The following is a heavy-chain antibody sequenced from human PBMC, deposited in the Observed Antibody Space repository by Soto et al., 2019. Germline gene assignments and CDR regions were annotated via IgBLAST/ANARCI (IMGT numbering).Heavy chain of an antibody. CDR1: GGSISSGGYY. J-gene: IGHJ4*02. CDR2: IYYSGST. Sequence: QVQLQESGPGLVKPSQTLSLTCTVSGGSISSGGYYWSWIRQHPGKGLEWIGYIYYSGSTYYNPSLKXXVXIXXDTSKNQFSLKLSSVTAADTAVYYCAREGSGFFDYWGQGTLVTVSS. CDR3: AREGSGFFDY. V-gene: IGHV4-31*01. D-gene: IGHD3-10*01.